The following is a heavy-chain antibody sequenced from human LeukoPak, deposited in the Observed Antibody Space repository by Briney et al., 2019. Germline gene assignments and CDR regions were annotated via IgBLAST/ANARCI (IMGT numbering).Heavy chain of an antibody. V-gene: IGHV3-30*03. CDR1: GFTFSSYG. J-gene: IGHJ4*02. CDR2: ISYDGSNK. Sequence: GGSLRLSCAASGFTFSSYGMHWVRQAPGKGLEWVAVISYDGSNKYYADSVKGRFTISRDNSKNTLYLQMNSLRAEDTAVYYCATWGAAAARWGWTLPDYWGQGTLVTVSS. D-gene: IGHD6-13*01. CDR3: ATWGAAAARWGWTLPDY.